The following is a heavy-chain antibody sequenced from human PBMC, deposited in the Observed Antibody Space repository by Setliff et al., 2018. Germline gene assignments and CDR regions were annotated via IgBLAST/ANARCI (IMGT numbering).Heavy chain of an antibody. V-gene: IGHV4-39*01. J-gene: IGHJ4*02. CDR3: ASLYCSAGSCYLDY. Sequence: SETLSLTCTVSGGSISSGGYYWSWIRQHPGKGLKWIGSMYYSGSTYYIPSLESRVIISVDKSKNQFSLKLNSVTAADTAVYYCASLYCSAGSCYLDYWGQGTLVTVSS. CDR2: MYYSGST. D-gene: IGHD2-15*01. CDR1: GGSISSGGYY.